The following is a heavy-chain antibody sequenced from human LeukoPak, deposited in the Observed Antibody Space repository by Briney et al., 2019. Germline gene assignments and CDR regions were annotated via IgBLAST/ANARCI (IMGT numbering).Heavy chain of an antibody. V-gene: IGHV4-38-2*01. CDR1: GYSISSGYY. Sequence: SETLSLTCGVSGYSISSGYYWGWIRQSPGKGLEWIGSIFHSGKTYYNLSLKSRVTISVDTSKNQFSLKLSSVTAADTAVYYCARGDIPDFWGQGTLLTVSS. J-gene: IGHJ5*01. D-gene: IGHD2-21*01. CDR2: IFHSGKT. CDR3: ARGDIPDF.